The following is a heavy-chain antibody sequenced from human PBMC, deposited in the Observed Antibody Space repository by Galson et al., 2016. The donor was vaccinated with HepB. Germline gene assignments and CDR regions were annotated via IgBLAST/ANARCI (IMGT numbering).Heavy chain of an antibody. CDR1: GFTFSTYW. Sequence: SLRLSCAASGFTFSTYWMTWVRQAPGKGLEWVANIKEDGSERYYADSVRGRFTISRDNAKNSPYLQMNSLRAEDAAVYYCAREPGYNYGFTWRYWGQGTRVTVSS. D-gene: IGHD5-18*01. CDR3: AREPGYNYGFTWRY. V-gene: IGHV3-7*01. CDR2: IKEDGSER. J-gene: IGHJ4*02.